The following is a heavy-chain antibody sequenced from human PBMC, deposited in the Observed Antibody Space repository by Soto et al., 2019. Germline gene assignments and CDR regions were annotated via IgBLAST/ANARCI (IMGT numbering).Heavy chain of an antibody. CDR1: GYSFISYW. J-gene: IGHJ3*02. Sequence: PGVSLKISCKTSGYSFISYWVAWVRQLPGKGLEWMGTFYPGDSTSTYSPSFQGQVTISVDKSISTAYLQLSSLKASDTAMYYCARIIGYCRNNDCSWTFDIWGQGTMVTVSS. D-gene: IGHD2-15*01. CDR3: ARIIGYCRNNDCSWTFDI. V-gene: IGHV5-51*01. CDR2: FYPGDSTS.